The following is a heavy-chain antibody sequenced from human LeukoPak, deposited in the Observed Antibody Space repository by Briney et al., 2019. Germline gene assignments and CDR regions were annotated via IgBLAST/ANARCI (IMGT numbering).Heavy chain of an antibody. CDR1: GFTVSSNY. D-gene: IGHD3-10*02. V-gene: IGHV3-66*01. J-gene: IGHJ4*02. Sequence: GGSLRLSCAASGFTVSSNYMNWVRQAPGKGLEWVSVIYSGGRTYYVDSVKGSFTISRDNSKNTLYLQMNSLRAEDTAVYYCGSTSLLGSGFFDYWGQGTLVTVSS. CDR2: IYSGGRT. CDR3: GSTSLLGSGFFDY.